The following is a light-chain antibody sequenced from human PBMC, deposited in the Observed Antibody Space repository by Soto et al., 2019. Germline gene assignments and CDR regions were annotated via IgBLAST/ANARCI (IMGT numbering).Light chain of an antibody. V-gene: IGKV3-20*01. J-gene: IGKJ5*01. CDR2: DAS. CDR1: QSVSSY. Sequence: IVLKQSPASLSLYLGERATISCRASQSVSSYLAWCQQKLGQGPRLLIYDASNRATGIPDRFSGSASWTVFTLTISRLEPEDFAVYYCQQYGNSPITFGQGTRVEIK. CDR3: QQYGNSPIT.